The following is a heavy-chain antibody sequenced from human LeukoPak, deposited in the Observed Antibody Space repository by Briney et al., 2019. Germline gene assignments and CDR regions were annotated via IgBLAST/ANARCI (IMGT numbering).Heavy chain of an antibody. D-gene: IGHD2-15*01. Sequence: SETLSLTCSVSGGSIDSRIYFWGWIRQFPGKGLEWIGNIHYNESTYYNPSLQNRVTMSVDTSNNRFSLSLTSVTAADTAIYYCGQHCPYPPCNWLNPWGQGTLVTVSS. CDR2: IHYNEST. V-gene: IGHV4-39*02. J-gene: IGHJ5*02. CDR1: GGSIDSRIYF. CDR3: GQHCPYPPCNWLNP.